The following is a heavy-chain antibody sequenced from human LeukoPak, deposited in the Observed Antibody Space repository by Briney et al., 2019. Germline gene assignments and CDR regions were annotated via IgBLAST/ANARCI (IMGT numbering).Heavy chain of an antibody. CDR2: IYPGDSDT. Sequence: GESLKISCKGSGYSFTSYWIGWVRQMPGKGLEWMGIIYPGDSDTRYSPSFQGQVTISADKSISTAYLQWSSLKASDTAMYYCARHGRALRDSGYDYPKYDYWGQGTLVTVSS. V-gene: IGHV5-51*01. CDR1: GYSFTSYW. D-gene: IGHD5-12*01. CDR3: ARHGRALRDSGYDYPKYDY. J-gene: IGHJ4*02.